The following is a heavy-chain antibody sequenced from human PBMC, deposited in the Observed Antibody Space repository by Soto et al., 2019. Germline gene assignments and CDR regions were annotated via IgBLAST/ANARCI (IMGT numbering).Heavy chain of an antibody. D-gene: IGHD4-17*01. J-gene: IGHJ4*02. Sequence: QVQLVQSGAEVRKPGSSVKVSCKASGGTFSSYTISWVRQAPGQGLEWMGRIIPILGIANYAQKFQGRVTITADESTSKAYKALGSLRSEETAVYYCAGLGDGDYGFDYWGQGNLVTVSS. V-gene: IGHV1-69*02. CDR3: AGLGDGDYGFDY. CDR2: IIPILGIA. CDR1: GGTFSSYT.